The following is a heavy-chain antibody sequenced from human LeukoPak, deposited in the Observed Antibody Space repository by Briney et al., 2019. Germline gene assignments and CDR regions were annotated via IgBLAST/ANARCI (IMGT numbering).Heavy chain of an antibody. V-gene: IGHV4-59*01. CDR2: IYYSGST. Sequence: SETLSLTCTVSGGSISSYYWSWIRQPPGKGLEWIGYIYYSGSTNYNPSLKSRVTISVDTSKNQFSLKLSSVTAADTAVYYCARSPELEPHAFDIWGQGTMVTVSS. D-gene: IGHD1-1*01. CDR1: GGSISSYY. J-gene: IGHJ3*02. CDR3: ARSPELEPHAFDI.